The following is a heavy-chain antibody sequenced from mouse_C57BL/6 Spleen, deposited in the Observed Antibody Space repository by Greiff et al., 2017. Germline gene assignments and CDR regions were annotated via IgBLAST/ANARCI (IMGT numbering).Heavy chain of an antibody. Sequence: SGAELVKPGASVKISCKASGYAFSSYWMNWVKQRPGKGLEWIGQIYPGDGDTNYNGKFKGKATLTADKSSSTAYMQLSSLTSEDSAVYFCARDYDGYRVFAYWGQGTLVTVSA. D-gene: IGHD2-3*01. CDR1: GYAFSSYW. J-gene: IGHJ3*01. CDR2: IYPGDGDT. V-gene: IGHV1-80*01. CDR3: ARDYDGYRVFAY.